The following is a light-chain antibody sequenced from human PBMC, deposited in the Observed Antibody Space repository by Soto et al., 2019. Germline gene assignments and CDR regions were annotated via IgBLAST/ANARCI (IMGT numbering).Light chain of an antibody. V-gene: IGKV1-9*01. Sequence: IQLPQSPSSLSASVGDRVTITCRASQGIGSYLAWYQQKPGEAPKLLIFAASTLQSGVPSRFSGSGSGTEFTLTISSLQPEDFATYYCQQRHSYPITFGQGTRLEIK. CDR3: QQRHSYPIT. CDR2: AAS. J-gene: IGKJ5*01. CDR1: QGIGSY.